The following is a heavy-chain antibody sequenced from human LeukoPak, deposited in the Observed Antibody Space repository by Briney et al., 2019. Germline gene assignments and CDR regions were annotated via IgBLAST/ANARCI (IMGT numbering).Heavy chain of an antibody. CDR3: ARDRPTSAGLGHADY. CDR1: GYTFTSYG. Sequence: GASVKVSCKASGYTFTSYGISWVRQAPGQGLEWMGWISAYNGNANYAQKLQGRVTMTTDTSTSTAYMELRSLRSDDTAVYYCARDRPTSAGLGHADYWGQGTLVTVSS. CDR2: ISAYNGNA. V-gene: IGHV1-18*01. J-gene: IGHJ4*02.